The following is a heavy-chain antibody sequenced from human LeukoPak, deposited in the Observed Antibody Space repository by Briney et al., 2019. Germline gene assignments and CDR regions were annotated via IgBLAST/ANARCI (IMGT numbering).Heavy chain of an antibody. Sequence: ASVKVSCKASGYTFSSYGISWVRQAPGQGPEWIGWINAYNGNTNYAQNLQGRVTMTTDTSTSTAYMELRSLTSDDTAVYYCAREGGNSYGFSYMDVWGKGTTVTVSS. D-gene: IGHD5-18*01. CDR3: AREGGNSYGFSYMDV. CDR1: GYTFSSYG. V-gene: IGHV1-18*01. J-gene: IGHJ6*03. CDR2: INAYNGNT.